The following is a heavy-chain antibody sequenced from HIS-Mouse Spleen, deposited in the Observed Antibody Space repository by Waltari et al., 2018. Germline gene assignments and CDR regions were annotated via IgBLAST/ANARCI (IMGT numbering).Heavy chain of an antibody. V-gene: IGHV3-7*01. CDR3: ARVRYFDWLGVDY. Sequence: EVQLVESGGGLVQPGGSLRLSCAASGFTFSSYWMSWVRQAPGKGLEWLANIKQDGSEKYYVDSVKGRFTSSRDNAKNSLYLQMNSLRAEDTAVYYCARVRYFDWLGVDYWGQGTLVTVSS. J-gene: IGHJ4*02. D-gene: IGHD3-9*01. CDR2: IKQDGSEK. CDR1: GFTFSSYW.